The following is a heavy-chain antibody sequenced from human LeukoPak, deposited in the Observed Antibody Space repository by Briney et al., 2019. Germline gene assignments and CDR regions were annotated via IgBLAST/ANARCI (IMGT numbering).Heavy chain of an antibody. CDR3: AREVYSSSWSPGNFDY. V-gene: IGHV3-30-3*01. D-gene: IGHD6-13*01. J-gene: IGHJ4*02. Sequence: PGRSLRLSCAASGFTFSSYAMHWDRQAPGKGLEWVAVISYDGSNKYYADSVKGRFTISRDNSKNTLYLQMNSLRAEDTAVYYCAREVYSSSWSPGNFDYWGQGTLVTVSS. CDR1: GFTFSSYA. CDR2: ISYDGSNK.